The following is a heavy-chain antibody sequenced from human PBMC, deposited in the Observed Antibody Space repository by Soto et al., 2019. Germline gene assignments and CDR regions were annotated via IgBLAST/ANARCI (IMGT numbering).Heavy chain of an antibody. CDR1: GGSISSYY. Sequence: TSETLSLTCTVSGGSISSYYWSWIRQPPGKGLEWIGYIYYSGSTNYNPSLKSRVTISVDTSTSTAYMELRSLRSDDTAVYYCARDIFWGGFGESNWLDPWGQGTLVTVSS. V-gene: IGHV4-59*01. D-gene: IGHD3-10*01. J-gene: IGHJ5*02. CDR3: ARDIFWGGFGESNWLDP. CDR2: IYYSGST.